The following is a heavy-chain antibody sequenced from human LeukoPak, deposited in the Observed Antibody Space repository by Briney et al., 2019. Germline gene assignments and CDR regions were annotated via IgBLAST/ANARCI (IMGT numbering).Heavy chain of an antibody. CDR1: GFTFSGSA. J-gene: IGHJ6*03. D-gene: IGHD2-2*01. Sequence: GGSLKLSCAASGFTFSGSAMHWVRQASGKGLEWVGRIRSKANSYATAYAASVKGRFTISRDDSKNTAYLQMNSLKTEDTAVYYCTRRSEYCSSTSCNIDAYYYYYMDVWGKGTTVTVSS. CDR3: TRRSEYCSSTSCNIDAYYYYYMDV. CDR2: IRSKANSYAT. V-gene: IGHV3-73*01.